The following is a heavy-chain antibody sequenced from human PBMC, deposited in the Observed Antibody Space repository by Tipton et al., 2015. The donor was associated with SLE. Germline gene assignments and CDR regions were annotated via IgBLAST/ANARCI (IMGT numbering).Heavy chain of an antibody. D-gene: IGHD6-13*01. CDR1: GGSISSGSYY. CDR3: ARDLGSSGSFDY. V-gene: IGHV4-61*09. J-gene: IGHJ4*02. CDR2: IYTRGST. Sequence: TLSLTCTVSGGSISSGSYYWSWIRQPAGKGLEWIGYIYTRGSTNFNPSLKSRVTISVDTSKNQFSLKLSSVTAADTAVYYCARDLGSSGSFDYWGQGTLVTVSS.